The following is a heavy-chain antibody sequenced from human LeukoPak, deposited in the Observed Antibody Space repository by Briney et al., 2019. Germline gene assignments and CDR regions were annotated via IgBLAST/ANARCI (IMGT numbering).Heavy chain of an antibody. CDR3: ARTLTTVTSPYYYYGMDV. V-gene: IGHV5-51*01. J-gene: IGHJ6*02. Sequence: GESLKISCKGSGYSFTSYWIGWVRQMPGKGLEWMGIIYPGDSDTRYSPSFQGQVTISADKSISTAYLQWSSLKASDTAMYYCARTLTTVTSPYYYYGMDVWGQGTTVTVSS. CDR2: IYPGDSDT. D-gene: IGHD4-4*01. CDR1: GYSFTSYW.